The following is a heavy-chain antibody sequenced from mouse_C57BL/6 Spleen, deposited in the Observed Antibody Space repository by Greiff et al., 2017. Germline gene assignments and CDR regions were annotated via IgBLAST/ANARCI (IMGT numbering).Heavy chain of an antibody. J-gene: IGHJ2*01. Sequence: QVQLQQPGAELVKPGASVKLSCKASGYTFTSYWMHWVKQRPGQGLEWIGMIHPNSGSTNYNEKFKSKATLTVDKSSSTAYMQLSSLTSEDSAVYYCARSSLYYSNLFDYWGQGTTLTVSS. V-gene: IGHV1-64*01. D-gene: IGHD2-5*01. CDR2: IHPNSGST. CDR3: ARSSLYYSNLFDY. CDR1: GYTFTSYW.